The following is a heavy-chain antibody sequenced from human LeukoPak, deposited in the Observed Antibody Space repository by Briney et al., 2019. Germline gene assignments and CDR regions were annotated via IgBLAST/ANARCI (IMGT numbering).Heavy chain of an antibody. Sequence: PSQTLSLTCTVSGGSISSGDYYWSWIRQPPGKGLEWIGYIYYSGSTYYNPSLKSRVTISVDTSKNQFSLKLSSVTAADTAVYYCARDICGYNYGCFDSWGQGTLVTVSS. CDR1: GGSISSGDYY. CDR2: IYYSGST. CDR3: ARDICGYNYGCFDS. J-gene: IGHJ4*02. D-gene: IGHD5-18*01. V-gene: IGHV4-30-4*08.